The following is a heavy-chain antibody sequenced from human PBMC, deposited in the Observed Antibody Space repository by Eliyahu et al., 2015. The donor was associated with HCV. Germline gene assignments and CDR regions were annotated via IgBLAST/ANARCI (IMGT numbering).Heavy chain of an antibody. Sequence: QVQLVESGGGVVQPGRSLRLSCAAXGFXFSSYXLPXVRQAPGKGLEWVAVISYDGSNKYYADSVKGRFTISRDNSKNTLYLQMNSLRAEDTAVYYCARQDAETPADSGSFGDYWGQGTLVTVSS. J-gene: IGHJ4*02. CDR3: ARQDAETPADSGSFGDY. V-gene: IGHV3-30-3*01. CDR1: GFXFSSYX. CDR2: ISYDGSNK. D-gene: IGHD1-26*01.